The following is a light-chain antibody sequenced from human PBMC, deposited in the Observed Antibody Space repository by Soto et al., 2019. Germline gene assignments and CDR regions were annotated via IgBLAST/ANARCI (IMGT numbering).Light chain of an antibody. CDR3: QQSYSTTWT. Sequence: DIQMTQSPSSLSAYVGDRVTITCRASQSINTYLNWFQQKPGKAPKLLIYAASSLQSGVPSRFSGSGSETDFTLTISSLQPEDFATYSCQQSYSTTWTFGQGTKVDIK. J-gene: IGKJ1*01. CDR1: QSINTY. CDR2: AAS. V-gene: IGKV1-39*01.